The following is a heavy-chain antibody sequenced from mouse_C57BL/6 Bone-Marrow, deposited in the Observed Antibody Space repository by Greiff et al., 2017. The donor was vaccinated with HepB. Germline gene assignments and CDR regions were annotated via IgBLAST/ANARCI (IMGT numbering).Heavy chain of an antibody. CDR3: TRRGIYDYALYY. V-gene: IGHV1-64*01. Sequence: VQLQQPGAELVKPGASVKLSCKASGYTFTSYWMHWVKQRPGQGLEWIGMIHPNSGSTNYNEKFKSKATLTVDKSSSTAYMQRSSLTSEDSAVYYCTRRGIYDYALYYWGQGTTLTVSS. CDR1: GYTFTSYW. J-gene: IGHJ2*01. CDR2: IHPNSGST. D-gene: IGHD2-4*01.